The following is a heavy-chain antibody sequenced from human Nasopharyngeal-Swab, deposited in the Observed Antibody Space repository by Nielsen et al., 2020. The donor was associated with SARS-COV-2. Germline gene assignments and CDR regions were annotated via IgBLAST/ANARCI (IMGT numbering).Heavy chain of an antibody. J-gene: IGHJ4*02. CDR1: GFTFSDYY. CDR2: ISSSSSYT. D-gene: IGHD6-13*01. Sequence: GESLKISCAASGFTFSDYYMSWIRQAPGKGLEWVSYISSSSSYTNYADSVKGRFTISRDNSKNTLYLQMNSLRAEDTAVYYCAKSYSSSSLVGYWGQGTLVTVSS. V-gene: IGHV3-11*03. CDR3: AKSYSSSSLVGY.